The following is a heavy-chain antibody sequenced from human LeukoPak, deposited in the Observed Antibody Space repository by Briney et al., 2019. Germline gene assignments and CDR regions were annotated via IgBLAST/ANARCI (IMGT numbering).Heavy chain of an antibody. J-gene: IGHJ4*02. CDR3: ARNQWLVPFDY. D-gene: IGHD6-19*01. Sequence: QTGGSLRLSCAASGFTLSNHWMTWVRQAPGKGLEWVAVIPYDGSNKYYADSVKGRFTISRDNSKNTLYLQMNSLRAEDTAVCYCARNQWLVPFDYWGQGTLVTVSS. CDR2: IPYDGSNK. CDR1: GFTLSNHW. V-gene: IGHV3-30*03.